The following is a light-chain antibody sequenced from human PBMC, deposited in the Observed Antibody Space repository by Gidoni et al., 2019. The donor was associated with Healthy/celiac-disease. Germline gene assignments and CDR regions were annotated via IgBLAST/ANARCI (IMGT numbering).Light chain of an antibody. CDR1: QSISSY. CDR2: AAS. CDR3: QQNYSTPST. J-gene: IGKJ4*01. V-gene: IGKV1-39*01. Sequence: DIQMTQSPSSLSASVGDRVTITCLASQSISSYLNWHQQKPGKAPKLLIYAASNLESGVPSRFSGSGSGTDFTLTISSLQHEDFATYYCQQNYSTPSTFGGGTKVEIK.